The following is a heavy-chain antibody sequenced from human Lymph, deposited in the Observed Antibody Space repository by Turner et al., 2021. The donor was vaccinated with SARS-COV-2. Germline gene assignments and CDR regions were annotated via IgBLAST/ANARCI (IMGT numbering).Heavy chain of an antibody. CDR3: AREGYCSSTSCYRGQYYYYGMDV. CDR2: ISVYNGYT. CDR1: GHTFSSYG. D-gene: IGHD2-2*02. V-gene: IGHV1-18*04. J-gene: IGHJ6*02. Sequence: VQLVQSGAQVKKSGASVKVSCRASGHTFSSYGISWVRQAPGQGLEWMGWISVYNGYTNYAQKLQGRVTMTTDTSTSTAYMELRSLRSDDTAVYYCAREGYCSSTSCYRGQYYYYGMDVWGQGTTVTVSS.